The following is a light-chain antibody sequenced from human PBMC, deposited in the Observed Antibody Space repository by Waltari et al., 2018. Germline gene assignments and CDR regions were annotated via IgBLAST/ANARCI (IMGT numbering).Light chain of an antibody. Sequence: EIVMTQSPATLSVSPGERGTLSCSASQSVSSNLAWYQHKPGKAPRLLIYGASTRATDIPARFSGSGSGTEFTLTISSLQSEDFAVYYCQQYYNWPRTFGPGTKVEIK. CDR3: QQYYNWPRT. V-gene: IGKV3-15*01. J-gene: IGKJ1*01. CDR1: QSVSSN. CDR2: GAS.